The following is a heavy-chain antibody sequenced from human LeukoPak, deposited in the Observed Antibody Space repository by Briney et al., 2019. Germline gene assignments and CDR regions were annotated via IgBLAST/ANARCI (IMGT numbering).Heavy chain of an antibody. J-gene: IGHJ4*02. CDR1: GDSNTDYY. V-gene: IGHV4-4*07. CDR3: ARENSGSYREFDY. Sequence: SETLSLTCTVSGDSNTDYYWTWIRQPAGKGLEWIGRIYPSGSTNYNPSLKSRVTMSVDTSKNQFSLKLSSVTAADTAVYYCARENSGSYREFDYWGQGTLVTVSS. D-gene: IGHD1-26*01. CDR2: IYPSGST.